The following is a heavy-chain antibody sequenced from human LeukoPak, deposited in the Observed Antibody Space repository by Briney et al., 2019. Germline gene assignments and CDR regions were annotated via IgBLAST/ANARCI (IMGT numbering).Heavy chain of an antibody. V-gene: IGHV3-43*01. J-gene: IGHJ4*02. CDR2: ISWDGGSR. Sequence: GGSLRLSCAASGFTFDDYTMNWVRQVPGKGLEWISLISWDGGSRHYADSVRGRFTISKDNSKNSLYLQMNSLRTEDTALYYCAATQISGDNNDSFDYWGQGTLVTVSS. D-gene: IGHD5-18*01. CDR3: AATQISGDNNDSFDY. CDR1: GFTFDDYT.